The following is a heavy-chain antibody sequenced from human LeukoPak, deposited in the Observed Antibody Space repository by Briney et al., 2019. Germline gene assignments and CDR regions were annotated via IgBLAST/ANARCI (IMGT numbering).Heavy chain of an antibody. CDR1: GGSFSGYY. Sequence: PSETLSLTCAVYGGSFSGYYWSWIRQPPGKGLEWIGEINHSGSTNYNPSLKSRVTISVDTSKNQFSLKLGSVTAADTAVYYCARAGWESQESGDYYDSSGSYYFDYWGQGTLVTVSS. CDR2: INHSGST. J-gene: IGHJ4*02. CDR3: ARAGWESQESGDYYDSSGSYYFDY. D-gene: IGHD3-22*01. V-gene: IGHV4-34*01.